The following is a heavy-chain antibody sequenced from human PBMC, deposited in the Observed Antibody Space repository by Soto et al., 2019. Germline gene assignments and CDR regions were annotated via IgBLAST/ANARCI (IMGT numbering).Heavy chain of an antibody. V-gene: IGHV4-34*01. CDR1: GGSFSGYY. Sequence: QVQLQQWGAGLLKPSETLSLTCAVYGGSFSGYYWSWIRQPPGKGLEWIGEINHSGNTNYNPSLKSRVTISVDTSKNQFSLKLSSVTAADTAVYYCARRTGNWFDPWGQGTLVTVSS. CDR3: ARRTGNWFDP. D-gene: IGHD2-2*01. CDR2: INHSGNT. J-gene: IGHJ5*02.